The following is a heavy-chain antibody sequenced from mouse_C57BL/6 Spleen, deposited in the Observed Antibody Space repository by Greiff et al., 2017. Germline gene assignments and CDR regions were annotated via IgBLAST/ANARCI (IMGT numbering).Heavy chain of an antibody. CDR3: ARSPSVVNYAMDY. J-gene: IGHJ4*01. D-gene: IGHD1-1*01. V-gene: IGHV1-80*01. CDR2: IYPGDGDT. Sequence: QVQLQQSGAELVKPGASVKISCKASGYAFSSYWMNWVKQRPGKGLEWIGQIYPGDGDTNYNGKFKGKATLTADKSSSTAYMQLSSLTSEDSAVYFCARSPSVVNYAMDYWGQGTSVTVSS. CDR1: GYAFSSYW.